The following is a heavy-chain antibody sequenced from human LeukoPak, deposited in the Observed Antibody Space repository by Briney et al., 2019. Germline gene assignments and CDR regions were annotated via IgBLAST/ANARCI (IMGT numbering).Heavy chain of an antibody. V-gene: IGHV3-23*01. CDR2: ITGSGGNT. D-gene: IGHD2-8*02. Sequence: GGSLRLSCAASGFTFSDYTMIWVRQAPGKGLEWVSAITGSGGNTFYADSVKGRFTISRDNSKSTLSLQMNSLRAEDTAIYYCATYRQVLLPFESWGQGTLVTVSS. CDR3: ATYRQVLLPFES. J-gene: IGHJ4*02. CDR1: GFTFSDYT.